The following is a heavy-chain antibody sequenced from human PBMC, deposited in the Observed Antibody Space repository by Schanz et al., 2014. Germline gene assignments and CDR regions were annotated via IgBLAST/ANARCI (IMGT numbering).Heavy chain of an antibody. CDR1: GNTLSAYS. CDR2: IDPNSGGT. V-gene: IGHV1-2*02. D-gene: IGHD3-10*01. J-gene: IGHJ5*02. Sequence: QVQLVQSGADVKKPGASVKVSCKASGNTLSAYSIHWIRQAPGQGLEWMGWIDPNSGGTNFAQKFQGRVTVTRDTSISTAYMELGSLRFDDTAVYYCAREGTIIRGLTGWFDPWGQGTLVTVSS. CDR3: AREGTIIRGLTGWFDP.